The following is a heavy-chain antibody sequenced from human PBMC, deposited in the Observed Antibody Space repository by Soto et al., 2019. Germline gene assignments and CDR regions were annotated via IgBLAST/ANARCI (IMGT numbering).Heavy chain of an antibody. D-gene: IGHD3-16*01. Sequence: GGSLRLSCAASGFTFSSYSMNWVRQAPGKGLEWVSSISGSGGSTYFADSVKGRFTISRDNSKNTLYLQMNSLRAEDTAVYYCAKGRAARGPGLYYFDYWGQGTLVTVSS. CDR3: AKGRAARGPGLYYFDY. CDR2: ISGSGGST. CDR1: GFTFSSYS. J-gene: IGHJ4*02. V-gene: IGHV3-23*01.